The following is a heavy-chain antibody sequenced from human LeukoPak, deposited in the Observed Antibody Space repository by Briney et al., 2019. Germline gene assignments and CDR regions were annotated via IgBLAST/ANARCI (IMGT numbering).Heavy chain of an antibody. V-gene: IGHV3-30*18. D-gene: IGHD3-10*01. Sequence: PGGSLRLSCAASGFSFSSYWMHWVRQAPGKGLEWVAVISYDGSKTYYADSVKGRITISRDNSKNTLYLQMNSLRAEDTAVYYCAKDWYYYGSGTFIPSNWGQGTLVTVSS. CDR2: ISYDGSKT. CDR3: AKDWYYYGSGTFIPSN. CDR1: GFSFSSYW. J-gene: IGHJ4*02.